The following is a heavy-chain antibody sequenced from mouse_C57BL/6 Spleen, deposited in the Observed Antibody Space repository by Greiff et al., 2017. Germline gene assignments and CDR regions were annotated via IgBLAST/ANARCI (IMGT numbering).Heavy chain of an antibody. D-gene: IGHD2-5*01. CDR2: IDPSDSYT. V-gene: IGHV1-59*01. CDR3: ARSYSNYRWYYFDY. CDR1: GYTFTSYW. Sequence: QVQLKQPGAELVRPGTSVKLSCKASGYTFTSYWMHWVKQRPGQGLEWIGVIDPSDSYTNYNQKFKGKATLTVDTSSSTAYMQLSSLTSEDSAVYYCARSYSNYRWYYFDYWGQGTTLTVSS. J-gene: IGHJ2*01.